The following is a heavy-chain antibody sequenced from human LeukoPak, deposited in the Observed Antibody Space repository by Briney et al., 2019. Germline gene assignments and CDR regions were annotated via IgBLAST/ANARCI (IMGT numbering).Heavy chain of an antibody. CDR1: GFTFSSYS. CDR2: ISSSSRYI. V-gene: IGHV3-21*01. Sequence: PGGSLRLSCAASGFTFSSYSMNWVRQAPGKGLEWVSSISSSSRYIYYADSVKGRFTISRDNAKNSLYLQMNSLRAEDTAVYYCARELQWELHPPFDYWGQGTLVTVSS. J-gene: IGHJ4*02. CDR3: ARELQWELHPPFDY. D-gene: IGHD1-26*01.